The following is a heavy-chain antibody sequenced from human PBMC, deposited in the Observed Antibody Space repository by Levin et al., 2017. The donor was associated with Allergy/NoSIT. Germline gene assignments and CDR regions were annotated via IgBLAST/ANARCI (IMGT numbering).Heavy chain of an antibody. J-gene: IGHJ4*02. V-gene: IGHV3-23*01. Sequence: GGSLRLSCAASGFTFSRDAMSWVRQAPGKGLEWVSAISGSGGSTYYADSVKGRFTISRDNSKNTLYLQMNSLRAEDTAVYYCAKGSPYYGSGSYYNYWGQGTLVTVSS. CDR3: AKGSPYYGSGSYYNY. CDR2: ISGSGGST. CDR1: GFTFSRDA. D-gene: IGHD3-10*01.